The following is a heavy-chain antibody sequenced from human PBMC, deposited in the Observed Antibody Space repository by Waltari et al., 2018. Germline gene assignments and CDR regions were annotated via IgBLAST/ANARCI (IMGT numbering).Heavy chain of an antibody. CDR3: ARDGYSGHLDP. J-gene: IGHJ5*02. CDR2: YSYDGSKK. D-gene: IGHD5-12*01. CDR1: GFSFNSFA. Sequence: QAQLVESGGGAVQPGRSLRLSCAASGFSFNSFALHWVRQAPGKAPDGLALYSYDGSKKFYAESVKGRFTISRDNSKNVVYLQVDSLRPEDTAVYYCARDGYSGHLDPWGQGTLVTVSS. V-gene: IGHV3-30*04.